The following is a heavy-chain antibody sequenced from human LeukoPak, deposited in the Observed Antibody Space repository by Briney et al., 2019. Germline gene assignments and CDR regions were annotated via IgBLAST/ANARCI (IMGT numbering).Heavy chain of an antibody. CDR3: ARWGIAAAGTSKFDD. CDR2: MNPNSGNT. V-gene: IGHV1-8*01. Sequence: ASVTVSCKSSGYTFTSYDIYWVRQATAQGLEWMGWMNPNSGNTGNAQKSQSRVTMTRNTSTNTAYMELSSLRSEDTAVYYCARWGIAAAGTSKFDDWGQGTLVTVSS. D-gene: IGHD6-13*01. CDR1: GYTFTSYD. J-gene: IGHJ4*02.